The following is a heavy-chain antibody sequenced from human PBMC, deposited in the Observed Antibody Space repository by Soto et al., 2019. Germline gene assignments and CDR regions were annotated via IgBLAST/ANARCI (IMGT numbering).Heavy chain of an antibody. J-gene: IGHJ4*02. CDR2: FDPEDAET. Sequence: QVHLVQSGAEVKTPGASVKVSCKVSAYTLTGTSMHWVRQSPGKGLEWMGGFDPEDAETFYAQKFQGRVTMTEDSSTDTAYMELTNLTSADTAIYFCTSLNPYFDFWGQGTPVTVSS. CDR3: TSLNPYFDF. CDR1: AYTLTGTS. V-gene: IGHV1-24*01.